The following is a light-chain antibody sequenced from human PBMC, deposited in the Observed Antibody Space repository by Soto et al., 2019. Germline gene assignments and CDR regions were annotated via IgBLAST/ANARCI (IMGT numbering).Light chain of an antibody. J-gene: IGLJ2*01. Sequence: QSALTQPPPVSGSPGQSVTISCTGTSSDVGDYNYVSWYQHQPDKAPKLMIYEVTKRPSGVPDRFSGSKSGNTASLTVSGLQAEDEADYYCSSYAGSNNFGVFGGGTKLTVL. CDR2: EVT. CDR1: SSDVGDYNY. V-gene: IGLV2-8*01. CDR3: SSYAGSNNFGV.